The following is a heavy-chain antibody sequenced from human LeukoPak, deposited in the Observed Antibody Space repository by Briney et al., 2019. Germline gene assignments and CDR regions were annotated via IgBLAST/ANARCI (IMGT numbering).Heavy chain of an antibody. D-gene: IGHD1-1*01. J-gene: IGHJ4*02. CDR3: AKVEGIYYFDF. CDR2: INSGGGNT. CDR1: GFTFSSYA. V-gene: IGHV3-23*01. Sequence: GSLRLSCAASGFTFSSYAMSWVRQAPGKGLEWVSAINSGGGNTYYADSVKGRFTVSRDNSKNTLYLQMNSLRADDTAVYYCAKVEGIYYFDFWGQGTLVTVSS.